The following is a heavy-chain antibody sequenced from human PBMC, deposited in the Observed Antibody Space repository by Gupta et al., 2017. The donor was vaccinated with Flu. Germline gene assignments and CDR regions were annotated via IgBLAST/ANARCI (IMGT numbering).Heavy chain of an antibody. Sequence: VYMEEYGGGLFKPGGSLRLSCVTSGLSSSSVSLNCVPAVQAKGLEWVACISGSGDHIFYADSVRGRFTISRDNAMNSVYLHMNYVPAEDTAVYYCARVHPDSFDPTLYYLDWFDSWGQGTLVTVSS. CDR2: ISGSGDHI. V-gene: IGHV3-21*01. J-gene: IGHJ5*01. D-gene: IGHD3-22*01. CDR1: GLSSSSVS. CDR3: ARVHPDSFDPTLYYLDWFDS.